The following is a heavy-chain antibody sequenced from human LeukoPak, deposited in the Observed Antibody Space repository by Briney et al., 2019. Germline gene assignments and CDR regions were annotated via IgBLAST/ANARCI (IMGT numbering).Heavy chain of an antibody. CDR2: IYYSGST. Sequence: PSETLSLTCTVSGGSVSSGSYYWSWIRQPPGKGLEWIGYIYYSGSTNYNPSLKSRVTISVDTSKNQFSLKLSSVTAADTAVYYCARGQDSGSGTAFDIWGQGTMVTVSS. CDR3: ARGQDSGSGTAFDI. J-gene: IGHJ3*02. V-gene: IGHV4-61*01. CDR1: GGSVSSGSYY. D-gene: IGHD1-26*01.